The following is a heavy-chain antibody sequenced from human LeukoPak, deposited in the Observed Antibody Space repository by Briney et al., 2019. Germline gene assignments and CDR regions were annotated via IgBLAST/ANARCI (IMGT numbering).Heavy chain of an antibody. Sequence: PGGSLRLSCAASGFTFSNYSMNWVRQAPGKGLEGVSFISSSGSTIYYADSVKGRFTISRDNAKNSLYLQMNSLRAEDPAVFYCARGGVAAAGSGWFDPWGQGTLVTVSS. CDR2: ISSSGSTI. CDR1: GFTFSNYS. V-gene: IGHV3-48*04. J-gene: IGHJ5*02. CDR3: ARGGVAAAGSGWFDP. D-gene: IGHD6-13*01.